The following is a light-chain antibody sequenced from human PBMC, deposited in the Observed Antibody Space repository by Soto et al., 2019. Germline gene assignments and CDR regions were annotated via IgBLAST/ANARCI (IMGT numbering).Light chain of an antibody. Sequence: QSVLTQPPSASGSPGQSVIISCTGTSSDVGGYNYVSWFQQHPGKAPKLMIYEVNKRPSGVPDRFSGSKSGNTASLTVSGLQAEDEADYYCSSYAGSNKVFGTGTKVTVL. J-gene: IGLJ1*01. CDR1: SSDVGGYNY. V-gene: IGLV2-8*01. CDR2: EVN. CDR3: SSYAGSNKV.